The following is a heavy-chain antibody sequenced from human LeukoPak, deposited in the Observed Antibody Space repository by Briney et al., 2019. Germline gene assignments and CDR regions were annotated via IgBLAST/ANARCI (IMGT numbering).Heavy chain of an antibody. D-gene: IGHD4-17*01. V-gene: IGHV3-53*01. CDR1: GFTVSSNY. Sequence: GGSLRLSCAASGFTVSSNYMSWVRQAPGKGLEWVSVIYSGGSTYYADSVKGRFTISRDNSKNTLYLQMNSLRAEDTAVYYCARTQYGDYYYYMDVWGKGTTVTISS. CDR2: IYSGGST. J-gene: IGHJ6*03. CDR3: ARTQYGDYYYYMDV.